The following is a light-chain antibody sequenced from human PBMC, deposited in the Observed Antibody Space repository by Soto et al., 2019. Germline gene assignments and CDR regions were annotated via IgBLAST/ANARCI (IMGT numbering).Light chain of an antibody. CDR2: DVS. CDR3: SSYRSSSVV. CDR1: SSDVGGYNY. Sequence: QSALTQPASVSGCPGQSITISCTGTSSDVGGYNYVSWYQQHPGTAPKLMIYDVSNRPSVVSNRFSGSKSGNTASLTISGLQAEDEADYYCSSYRSSSVVFGGGTKLTVL. V-gene: IGLV2-14*01. J-gene: IGLJ2*01.